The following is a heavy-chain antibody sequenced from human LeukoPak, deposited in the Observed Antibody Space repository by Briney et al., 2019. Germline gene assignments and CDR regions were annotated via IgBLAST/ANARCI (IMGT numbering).Heavy chain of an antibody. Sequence: ASVTVSCMASGYTFTRYSMHWVRQAPGKGLEWMGWINPNSGGTNYAQKFQGRVTMTRDTSISTAYMELSRLRSDDTAVYYCASLLYSSSWYYYYYCMDVWGQGTTVTVSS. CDR3: ASLLYSSSWYYYYYCMDV. V-gene: IGHV1-2*02. CDR2: INPNSGGT. D-gene: IGHD6-13*01. CDR1: GYTFTRYS. J-gene: IGHJ6*02.